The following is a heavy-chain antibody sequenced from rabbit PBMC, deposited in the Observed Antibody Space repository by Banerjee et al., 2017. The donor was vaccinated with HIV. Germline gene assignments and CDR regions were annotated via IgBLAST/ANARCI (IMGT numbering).Heavy chain of an antibody. Sequence: QEQLEESGGGLVKPEGSLTLTCKASGFSFSNRYVMCWVRQAPGKGLELIACIYTSSGGTYYASWVNGRFTISRSTSLNTVDLKMTSLTAADTATYFCARAYGSSSGYDLWGPGTLVTVS. CDR2: IYTSSGGT. D-gene: IGHD1-1*01. J-gene: IGHJ4*01. CDR3: ARAYGSSSGYDL. CDR1: GFSFSNRYV. V-gene: IGHV1S43*01.